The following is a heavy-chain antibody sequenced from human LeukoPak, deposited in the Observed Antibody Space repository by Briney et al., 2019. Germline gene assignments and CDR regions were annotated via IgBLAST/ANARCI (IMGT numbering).Heavy chain of an antibody. CDR1: GFTFDDYA. J-gene: IGHJ4*02. CDR2: ISWNSGSI. V-gene: IGHV3-9*01. Sequence: QTGGSLRLSCAASGFTFDDYAMHWVRQAPGKGLEWVSGISWNSGSIGYADSVKGRFTISRDNAKNSLYLQMDSLRVEDTAVYYCATPSYISGSYWDYWGQGVLVTVSS. D-gene: IGHD3-10*01. CDR3: ATPSYISGSYWDY.